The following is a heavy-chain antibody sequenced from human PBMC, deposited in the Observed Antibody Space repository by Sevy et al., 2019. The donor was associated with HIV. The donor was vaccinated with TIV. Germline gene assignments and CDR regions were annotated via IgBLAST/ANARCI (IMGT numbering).Heavy chain of an antibody. CDR3: ARDRVGVVVAATGVNYYYGMDV. J-gene: IGHJ6*02. Sequence: ASVKVSCKASGGTFSSYAISWVRQAPGQGLEWMGGIIPIFGTANYAQKFQGRVTITADESTSTAYMELSSLRSEDTAVCYCARDRVGVVVAATGVNYYYGMDVWGQGTTVTVSS. CDR2: IIPIFGTA. V-gene: IGHV1-69*13. CDR1: GGTFSSYA. D-gene: IGHD2-15*01.